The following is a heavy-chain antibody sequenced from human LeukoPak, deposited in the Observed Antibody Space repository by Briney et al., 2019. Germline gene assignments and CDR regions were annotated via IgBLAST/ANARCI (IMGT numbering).Heavy chain of an antibody. CDR3: AREGTGDYLDY. Sequence: GGSLGLSCAASGFTFSSYWMHWVRQAPGKGLVWVSRINMDGSSTYYADSVKGRFTIPRDNAKNTLYLQMTSLRPEDTAVYFCAREGTGDYLDYWGQGTRVTVSS. CDR1: GFTFSSYW. J-gene: IGHJ4*02. V-gene: IGHV3-74*01. CDR2: INMDGSST. D-gene: IGHD7-27*01.